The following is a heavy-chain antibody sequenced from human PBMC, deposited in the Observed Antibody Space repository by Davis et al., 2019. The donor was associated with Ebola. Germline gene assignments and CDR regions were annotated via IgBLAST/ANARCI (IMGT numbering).Heavy chain of an antibody. CDR2: INSDGSST. Sequence: HTGGSLRLSCAASGFTFSSYWMHWVRQAPGKGLVWVSRINSDGSSTSYADSVKVRFTISRDNAKNTLYLQMNSLRAEDTAVYYCASGCSSTSCPDYWGQGTLVTVSS. J-gene: IGHJ4*02. CDR3: ASGCSSTSCPDY. V-gene: IGHV3-74*01. CDR1: GFTFSSYW. D-gene: IGHD2-2*01.